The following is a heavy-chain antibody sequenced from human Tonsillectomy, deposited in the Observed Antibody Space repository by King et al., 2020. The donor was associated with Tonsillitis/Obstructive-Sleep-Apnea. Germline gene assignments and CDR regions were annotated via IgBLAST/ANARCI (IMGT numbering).Heavy chain of an antibody. J-gene: IGHJ6*02. V-gene: IGHV2-26*01. CDR2: IFSNDEK. Sequence: VTLKESGPVLVKPTETLTLTCTVSGFSLSNARMGVSWIRQPPGKALEWLAHIFSNDEKSYSTSLKSRLNISKDTSKSKVVLTMTNMDPVDTATYYCARIYCISTSCYYYYYFGMDVWGQGTTVTVSS. D-gene: IGHD2-2*01. CDR3: ARIYCISTSCYYYYYFGMDV. CDR1: GFSLSNARMG.